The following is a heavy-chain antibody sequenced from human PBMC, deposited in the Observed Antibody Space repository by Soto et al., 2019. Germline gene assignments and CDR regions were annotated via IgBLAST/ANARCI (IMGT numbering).Heavy chain of an antibody. D-gene: IGHD4-17*01. CDR1: GGSISSGGYY. CDR3: AREIADYGDSDYFDY. V-gene: IGHV4-31*03. Sequence: SETLSLACTVSGGSISSGGYYWSWIRQHPGKGLEWIGYIYYSGSTYYNPSLKSRVTISVHTSKNQFSLKLSSVTAADTAVYYCAREIADYGDSDYFDYWGQGTLVTVSS. CDR2: IYYSGST. J-gene: IGHJ4*02.